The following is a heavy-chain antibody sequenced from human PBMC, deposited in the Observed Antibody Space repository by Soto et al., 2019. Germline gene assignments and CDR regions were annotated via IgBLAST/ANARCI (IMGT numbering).Heavy chain of an antibody. CDR1: GGSISSYY. CDR2: IYYSGST. D-gene: IGHD4-17*01. Sequence: PSETLSLTCTVSGGSISSYYWSWIRQPPGKGLEWIGYIYYSGSTNYNPSLKSRVTISVDTSKNQFSLKLSSVTAADTAVYYCARDLYGDYVFDYWGQGTLVNVSS. CDR3: ARDLYGDYVFDY. J-gene: IGHJ4*02. V-gene: IGHV4-59*01.